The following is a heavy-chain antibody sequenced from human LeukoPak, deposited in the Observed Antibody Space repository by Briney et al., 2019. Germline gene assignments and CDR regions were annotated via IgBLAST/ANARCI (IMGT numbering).Heavy chain of an antibody. D-gene: IGHD2-15*01. V-gene: IGHV1-46*01. Sequence: ASVKVSCRASGYTFTSYYMHWVRRAPGQGLEWMGIINPSGGSTSYAQKFQGRVTMTRDMSTSTVYMELSSLRSEDTAVYYCALLDIVVVVAANWGQGTLVTVSS. CDR1: GYTFTSYY. J-gene: IGHJ4*02. CDR3: ALLDIVVVVAAN. CDR2: INPSGGST.